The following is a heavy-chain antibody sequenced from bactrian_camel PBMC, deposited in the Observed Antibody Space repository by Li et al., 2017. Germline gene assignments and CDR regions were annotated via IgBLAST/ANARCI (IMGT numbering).Heavy chain of an antibody. CDR2: INSGGGST. CDR1: GFTFSSSG. D-gene: IGHD5*01. V-gene: IGHV3S40*01. CDR3: ATRGYYAGDKWRYGY. J-gene: IGHJ4*01. Sequence: DVQLVESGGALVQPGGSLRLSCVASGFTFSSSGMHWVRQAPGKGLEWVSAINSGGGSTYYADSVKGRFTISRDNAKNTLYLQMNSLKTDDTAVYYCATRGYYAGDKWRYGYWGQGTQVTVS.